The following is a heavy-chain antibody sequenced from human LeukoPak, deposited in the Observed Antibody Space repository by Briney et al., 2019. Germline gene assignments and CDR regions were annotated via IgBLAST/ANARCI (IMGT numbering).Heavy chain of an antibody. Sequence: PGGSLRLSCAASGFTLRSYSMNWVRPAPGKGLGWVSSISSSSSYIYYADSVKGRFTISRDNAKNSLYLQMNSLRAEDTAVYYCARTVVVITRFDYWGQGTLVTVSS. CDR2: ISSSSSYI. D-gene: IGHD2-21*01. V-gene: IGHV3-21*01. J-gene: IGHJ4*02. CDR3: ARTVVVITRFDY. CDR1: GFTLRSYS.